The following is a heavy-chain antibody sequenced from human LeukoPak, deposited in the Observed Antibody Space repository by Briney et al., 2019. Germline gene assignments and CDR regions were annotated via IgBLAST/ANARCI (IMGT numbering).Heavy chain of an antibody. Sequence: GGSLRLSCAASGFTFSSYGMHWVRQAPGKGLEWVAFTPLDGSNKYYADSVEGRFTISRDNSKNTLYLQMNSLRAEDTAVYYCASNDYNNYVEDYWGQGTLVTVSS. CDR3: ASNDYNNYVEDY. D-gene: IGHD4-11*01. V-gene: IGHV3-30*02. CDR1: GFTFSSYG. CDR2: TPLDGSNK. J-gene: IGHJ4*02.